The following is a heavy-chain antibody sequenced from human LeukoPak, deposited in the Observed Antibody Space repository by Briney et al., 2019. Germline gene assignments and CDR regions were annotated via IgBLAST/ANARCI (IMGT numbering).Heavy chain of an antibody. CDR2: ISGSGGST. V-gene: IGHV3-23*01. J-gene: IGHJ4*02. Sequence: GGSLRLSCAASGFTFSSYAMSWVRQAPGKGLEWVSAISGSGGSTYCADSVKGRFTISRDNSKNTLYLQMNSLRAEDTAVYYCAKGIRYCSSTSCYTTGYYFDYWGQGTLVTVSS. CDR1: GFTFSSYA. D-gene: IGHD2-2*02. CDR3: AKGIRYCSSTSCYTTGYYFDY.